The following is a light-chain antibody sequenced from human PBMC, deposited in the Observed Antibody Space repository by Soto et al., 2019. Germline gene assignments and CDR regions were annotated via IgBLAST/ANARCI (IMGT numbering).Light chain of an antibody. CDR3: QQGSAWPYT. CDR1: QSVSSS. CDR2: DSS. J-gene: IGKJ2*01. Sequence: EIVLTQSPATLSVSPGDRVTLSCRASQSVSSSLACYQQKSGQAPGLLVYDSSKRATGIPARFSGSGSGTDFTLTISSLEPEDSAVYYCQQGSAWPYTFGQGTKLEIK. V-gene: IGKV3-11*01.